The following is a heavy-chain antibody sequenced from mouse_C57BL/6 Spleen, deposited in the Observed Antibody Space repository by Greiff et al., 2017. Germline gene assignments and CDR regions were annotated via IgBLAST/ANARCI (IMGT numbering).Heavy chain of an antibody. J-gene: IGHJ4*01. CDR3: ARDGYHYAMDY. CDR2: ISDGGSYT. CDR1: GFTFSSYA. Sequence: EVKLVESGGGLVKPGGSLKLSCAASGFTFSSYAMSWVRQTPEKRLEWVATISDGGSYTYYPDNVKGRFTISRDNAKNNLYLQMSHLKSEDTAMYYCARDGYHYAMDYWGQGTSVTVSS. V-gene: IGHV5-4*01. D-gene: IGHD1-2*01.